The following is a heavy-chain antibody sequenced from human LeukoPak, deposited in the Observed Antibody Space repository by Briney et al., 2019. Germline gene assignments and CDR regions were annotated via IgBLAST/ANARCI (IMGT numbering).Heavy chain of an antibody. J-gene: IGHJ4*02. CDR3: ATPLGYCSSTYCYDGGYYFDY. V-gene: IGHV7-4-1*02. Sequence: ASVKVSCKASGYTFTSYDINWVRQATGQGLEWMGWINTNTGNPTYAQGFTGRFVFSLDTSVSTAYLQISSLKAEDTAVYYCATPLGYCSSTYCYDGGYYFDYWGQGTLVTVSS. CDR1: GYTFTSYD. D-gene: IGHD2-2*01. CDR2: INTNTGNP.